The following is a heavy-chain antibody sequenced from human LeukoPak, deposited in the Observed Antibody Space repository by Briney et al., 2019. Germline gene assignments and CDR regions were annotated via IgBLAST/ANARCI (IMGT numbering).Heavy chain of an antibody. D-gene: IGHD1-14*01. CDR1: GGSFSGYY. Sequence: PSETLSLTCAVYGGSFSGYYWSWIRQPPGKGLEWIGEINHSGSTNYNPSLKSRVTISVDTSKNQFSLKLSSVTAADTAVYYCARDNRPRGNWFDPWGQGTLVTVSS. CDR2: INHSGST. CDR3: ARDNRPRGNWFDP. V-gene: IGHV4-34*01. J-gene: IGHJ5*02.